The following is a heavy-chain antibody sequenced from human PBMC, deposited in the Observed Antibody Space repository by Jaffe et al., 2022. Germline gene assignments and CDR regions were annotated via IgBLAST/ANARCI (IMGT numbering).Heavy chain of an antibody. CDR1: GFTFSSYW. CDR3: ARDIESPDDYIWGSYRYYYYYYMDV. Sequence: EVQLVESGGGLVQPGGSLRLSCAASGFTFSSYWMSWVRQAPGKGLEWVANIKQDGSEKYYVDSVKGRFTISRDNAKNSLYLQMNSLRAEDTAVYYCARDIESPDDYIWGSYRYYYYYYMDVWGKGTTVTVSS. D-gene: IGHD3-16*02. V-gene: IGHV3-7*01. J-gene: IGHJ6*03. CDR2: IKQDGSEK.